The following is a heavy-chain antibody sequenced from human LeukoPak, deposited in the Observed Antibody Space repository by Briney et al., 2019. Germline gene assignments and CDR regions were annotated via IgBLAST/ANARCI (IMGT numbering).Heavy chain of an antibody. CDR1: GGSFSGYY. CDR3: ASIDCSSTSCYGDY. D-gene: IGHD2-2*01. J-gene: IGHJ4*02. Sequence: PSETLSLTCAVYGGSFSGYYWSWIRQPPGKGLEWIGEINHSGSTNYNPSLKSRVTISVDTSKNQFSLKLSSVTAADTAVYYCASIDCSSTSCYGDYWGQGTLVTVSS. V-gene: IGHV4-34*01. CDR2: INHSGST.